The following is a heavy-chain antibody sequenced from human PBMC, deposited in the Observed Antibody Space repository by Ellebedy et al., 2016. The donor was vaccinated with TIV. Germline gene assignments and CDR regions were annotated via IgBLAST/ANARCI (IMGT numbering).Heavy chain of an antibody. Sequence: MPSETLSLTCTVSGGSISSYYWSWIRQPPGKGLEWIGYIYYSGSANYNPSLKSRVTISVDTSKNQFSRKLSSVTAADAAVYYCARDVGNDYGDYVGVVWGQGTLVTVSS. CDR1: GGSISSYY. J-gene: IGHJ4*02. CDR2: IYYSGSA. D-gene: IGHD4-17*01. V-gene: IGHV4-59*01. CDR3: ARDVGNDYGDYVGVV.